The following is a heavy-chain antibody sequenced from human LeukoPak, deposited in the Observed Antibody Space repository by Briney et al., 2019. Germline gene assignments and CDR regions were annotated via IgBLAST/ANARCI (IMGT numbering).Heavy chain of an antibody. CDR3: ARLLSAVDAFDI. Sequence: PGGSLRLSCAASGFTFSNAWMSWVRQAPGKGLEWVSVIYSGGSTYYADSVKGRFTISRDNSKNTLYLQMNSLRAEDTAVYYCARLLSAVDAFDIWGQGTMVTVSS. J-gene: IGHJ3*02. CDR1: GFTFSNAW. D-gene: IGHD2-15*01. V-gene: IGHV3-66*04. CDR2: IYSGGST.